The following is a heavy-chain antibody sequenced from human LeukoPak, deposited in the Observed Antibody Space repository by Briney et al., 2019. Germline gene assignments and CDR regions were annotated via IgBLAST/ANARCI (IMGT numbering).Heavy chain of an antibody. CDR2: IYYSGST. Sequence: SETLSLTCAVSGGSISSYYWSWIRQPPGKGLEWIGYIYYSGSTNYNPSLKSRVTISVDTSKNQFSLKLSSVTAADTAVYYCASTSPYCYDSSGYPDAFDIWGQGTMVTVSS. V-gene: IGHV4-59*08. CDR1: GGSISSYY. CDR3: ASTSPYCYDSSGYPDAFDI. D-gene: IGHD3-22*01. J-gene: IGHJ3*02.